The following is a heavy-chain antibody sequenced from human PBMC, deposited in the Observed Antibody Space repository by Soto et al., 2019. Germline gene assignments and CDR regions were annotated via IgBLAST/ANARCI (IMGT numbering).Heavy chain of an antibody. J-gene: IGHJ6*03. V-gene: IGHV4-31*03. CDR3: ARVWVRVGDLSSDRNYYYYMDV. Sequence: QVQLQESGPGLVKPSQTLSLTCIVSGGSISSGGYYCSWIRQHPGKGLEWIGNIYYSGSTYYNPSPKSRRILSVDTSKNQFSLNLSSVTAAGTAVYYCARVWVRVGDLSSDRNYYYYMDVWGKGTTVTVSS. D-gene: IGHD3-10*01. CDR2: IYYSGST. CDR1: GGSISSGGYY.